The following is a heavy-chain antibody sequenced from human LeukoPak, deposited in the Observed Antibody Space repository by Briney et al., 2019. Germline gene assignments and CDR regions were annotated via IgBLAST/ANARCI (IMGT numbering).Heavy chain of an antibody. CDR3: ARRYYDFWSGYGSWFDP. CDR1: GGSISSSSYY. Sequence: SETLSLTCTVSGGSISSSSYYWGWIRQPPGKGLEWIGCIYYSGSIYYNPSLKSRVTISVDTSKNQFSLKLSSVTAADTAVYYCARRYYDFWSGYGSWFDPWGQGTLVTVSS. CDR2: IYYSGSI. V-gene: IGHV4-39*01. D-gene: IGHD3-3*01. J-gene: IGHJ5*02.